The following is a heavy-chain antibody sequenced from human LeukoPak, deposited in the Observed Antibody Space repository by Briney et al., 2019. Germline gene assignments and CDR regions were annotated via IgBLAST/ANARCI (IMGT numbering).Heavy chain of an antibody. V-gene: IGHV1-69*13. CDR2: IIPIFGTA. J-gene: IGHJ4*02. CDR1: GGTFSSYA. CDR3: ARVNYYDSSGYSDY. D-gene: IGHD3-22*01. Sequence: SVKVSCKASGGTFSSYAISWVRQAPGQGLEWMGGIIPIFGTANYAQRFQGRVTITADESTSTAYMELSSLRSEDTAVYYCARVNYYDSSGYSDYWGQGTLVTVSS.